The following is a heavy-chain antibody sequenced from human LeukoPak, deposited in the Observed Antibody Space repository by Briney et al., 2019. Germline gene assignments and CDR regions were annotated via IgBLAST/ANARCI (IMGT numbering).Heavy chain of an antibody. Sequence: SETLSLTCTVSGGSISSGSYYLSWIRQPAGKGLEWIGRIYTSGSTNYDPSLKSRVTISVDTSKNQFSLKLSSVTAADTAVYYCAGAPRLAVAGTHFDYWGQGTLVTVSS. CDR3: AGAPRLAVAGTHFDY. CDR2: IYTSGST. CDR1: GGSISSGSYY. D-gene: IGHD6-19*01. V-gene: IGHV4-61*02. J-gene: IGHJ4*02.